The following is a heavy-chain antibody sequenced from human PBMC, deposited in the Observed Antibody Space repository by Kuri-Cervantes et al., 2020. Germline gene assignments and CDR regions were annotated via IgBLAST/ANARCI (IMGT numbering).Heavy chain of an antibody. J-gene: IGHJ6*02. CDR1: GFTFSSYA. CDR2: ISYDGSNK. Sequence: GGSLRLSCAASGFTFSSYAMHWVRQAPGKGLEWVAVISYDGSNKYYADSVKGRFTISRDDSKNTLYLQMNSLRAEDTAVYYCARERPYYYYGMDVWDQGTTVTVSS. CDR3: ARERPYYYYGMDV. V-gene: IGHV3-30-3*01.